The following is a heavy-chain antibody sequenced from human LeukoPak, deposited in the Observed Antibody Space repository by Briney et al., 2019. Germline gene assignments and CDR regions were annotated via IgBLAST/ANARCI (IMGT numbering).Heavy chain of an antibody. CDR3: ARRYCGSISCRIDS. D-gene: IGHD2-2*01. J-gene: IGHJ4*02. Sequence: SETLSLTCTVSGGSISSYYWSWIRQPPGKGLEWIGYIYYSGSTNYNPSLKSRVTISVDTSKNQFSLKVRSVTAADTAVYYCARRYCGSISCRIDSWGQGTLVTVSS. CDR2: IYYSGST. CDR1: GGSISSYY. V-gene: IGHV4-59*12.